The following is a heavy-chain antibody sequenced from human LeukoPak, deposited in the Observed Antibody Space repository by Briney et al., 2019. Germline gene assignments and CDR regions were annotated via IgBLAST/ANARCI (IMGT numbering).Heavy chain of an antibody. Sequence: GGSLRLSCAASGFTFSSYSMNWVRQAPGKGLEWVSGINWNGGSTGYADSVKGRFTISRDNAKNSLYLQMNSLRAEDTALYYCARETPDYYYYYYMDVWGKGTTVTVSS. CDR2: INWNGGST. V-gene: IGHV3-20*04. CDR1: GFTFSSYS. CDR3: ARETPDYYYYYYMDV. J-gene: IGHJ6*03.